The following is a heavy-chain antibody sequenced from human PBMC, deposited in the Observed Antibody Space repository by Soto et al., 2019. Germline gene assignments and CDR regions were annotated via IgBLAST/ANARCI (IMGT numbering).Heavy chain of an antibody. J-gene: IGHJ5*02. CDR3: ARSLYYYDSSGYLNWFDP. D-gene: IGHD3-22*01. CDR1: GGSFSGYY. V-gene: IGHV4-39*01. Sequence: TSETLSLTCAVYGGSFSGYYWGWIRQPPGKGLEWIGSIYYSGSTYYNPSLKSRVTISVDTSKNQFSLKLSSVTAADTAVYYCARSLYYYDSSGYLNWFDPWGQGTLVTVSS. CDR2: IYYSGST.